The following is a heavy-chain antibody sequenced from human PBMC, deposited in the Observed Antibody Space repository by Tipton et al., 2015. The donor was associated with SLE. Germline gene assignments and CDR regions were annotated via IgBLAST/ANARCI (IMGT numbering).Heavy chain of an antibody. J-gene: IGHJ4*02. Sequence: SLRLSCAASGFTFSSYGMSWVRQAPGKGLECVSAISGSGGSTYYADSVKGHFSISRDNSKNTVYLQMNSLGAEDTAVYYCAKEGDYYGSGSYYLPFDYWGQGSLVTVSS. CDR3: AKEGDYYGSGSYYLPFDY. D-gene: IGHD3-10*01. CDR1: GFTFSSYG. V-gene: IGHV3-23*01. CDR2: ISGSGGST.